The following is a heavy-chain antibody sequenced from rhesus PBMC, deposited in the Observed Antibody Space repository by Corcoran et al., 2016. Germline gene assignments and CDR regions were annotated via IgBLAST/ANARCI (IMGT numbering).Heavy chain of an antibody. CDR1: GYTFTDYY. CDR2: INPYNGNT. V-gene: IGHV1S2*01. J-gene: IGHJ4*01. CDR3: ARENNIWTGFSY. Sequence: QVQLVQSGAEVKKPGSSVKVSCKASGYTFTDYYMHWVRHAPRQGLEFMGWINPYNGNTKYAQQVQGRVTMTRDTSTSTAYMELSSLRSEDTAVYYCARENNIWTGFSYWGQGVLVTVSS. D-gene: IGHD3-3*01.